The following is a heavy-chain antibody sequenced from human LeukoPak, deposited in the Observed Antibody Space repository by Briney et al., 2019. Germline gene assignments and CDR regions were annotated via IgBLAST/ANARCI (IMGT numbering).Heavy chain of an antibody. Sequence: PGGSLRLSCIASGFTLSNYPAMHWVRQAPGKGLEWVAAVSADGNSKFYADSVKGRLTISRDISKNALYLGMNSLRPEDTAVFYCARGTYSSGRCDVFDVWGQGTMVTVSS. CDR1: GFTLSNYPA. J-gene: IGHJ3*01. CDR2: VSADGNSK. V-gene: IGHV3-30-3*01. D-gene: IGHD6-19*01. CDR3: ARGTYSSGRCDVFDV.